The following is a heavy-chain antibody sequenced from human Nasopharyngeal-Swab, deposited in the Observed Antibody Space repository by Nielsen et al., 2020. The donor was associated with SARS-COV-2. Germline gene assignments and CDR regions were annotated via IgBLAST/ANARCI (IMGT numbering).Heavy chain of an antibody. J-gene: IGHJ4*02. CDR1: GDTFTSCG. Sequence: AAVKVSCKASGDTFTSCGISWVRQAPGQGLEWMGWISAYNGNTNYAQKLQGRVTMTTDTSTSTAYMELRSLRSDDTAVYYCARVDYGGNFGQNGSGVDDYWGQGTLVTVSS. D-gene: IGHD4-23*01. CDR2: ISAYNGNT. CDR3: ARVDYGGNFGQNGSGVDDY. V-gene: IGHV1-18*01.